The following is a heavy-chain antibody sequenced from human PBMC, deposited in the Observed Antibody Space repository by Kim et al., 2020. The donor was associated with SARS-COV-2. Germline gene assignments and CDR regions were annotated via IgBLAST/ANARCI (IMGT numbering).Heavy chain of an antibody. D-gene: IGHD2-8*01. CDR3: ARGDGASRSYY. J-gene: IGHJ4*02. CDR2: INHSGST. Sequence: SETLSLTCAVYGGSFNEYYWTWIRQPPGKGLEWIGEINHSGSTNYNPSLKSRVSISVDTSKNQFSLERTSVTAADTAVYYCARGDGASRSYYWGQGTLVT. V-gene: IGHV4-34*01. CDR1: GGSFNEYY.